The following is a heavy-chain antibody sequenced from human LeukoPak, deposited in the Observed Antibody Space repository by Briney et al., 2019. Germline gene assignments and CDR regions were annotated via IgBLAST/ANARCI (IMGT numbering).Heavy chain of an antibody. CDR1: GFNFSNNW. J-gene: IGHJ6*02. Sequence: PGGSLRLSCAASGFNFSNNWMNWVRLAPGKGLECVANIKQDGTEKYYVDSVKGRFTISRDNAKNSLYLQMNSLRAEDTAVYYCARGSGMDVWGQGTTVTVS. CDR2: IKQDGTEK. V-gene: IGHV3-7*05. CDR3: ARGSGMDV.